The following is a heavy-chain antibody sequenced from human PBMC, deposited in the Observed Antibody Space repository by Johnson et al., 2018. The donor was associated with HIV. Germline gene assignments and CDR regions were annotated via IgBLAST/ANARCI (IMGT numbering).Heavy chain of an antibody. CDR3: ARDGDEFGDGYNPTEI. CDR1: GFTFSSYA. J-gene: IGHJ3*02. V-gene: IGHV3-30-3*01. D-gene: IGHD5-24*01. CDR2: ISYDGSNK. Sequence: VQLVESGGGVVQPGRSLRLSCAASGFTFSSYAMHWVRQAPGTGLEWVAVISYDGSNKYYADSVKGRFTISRDNSKNTLYLQMNSLRAEDTAVYYCARDGDEFGDGYNPTEIWGQGTMVTVSS.